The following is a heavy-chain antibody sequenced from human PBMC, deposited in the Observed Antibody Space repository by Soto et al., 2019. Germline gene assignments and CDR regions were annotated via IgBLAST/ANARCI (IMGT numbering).Heavy chain of an antibody. J-gene: IGHJ6*02. D-gene: IGHD2-15*01. CDR1: GFPFSTFS. CDR3: ARLVWCGGGTCFSDYYYYGMEV. Sequence: EKRLVESGGGLVKPGGSLRLSCAASGFPFSTFSMNWVRQAPGKGLEWVSSITIGSSYINYADSVKGRFAISRDYAQKSLYLQINNQISDDTAVYYCARLVWCGGGTCFSDYYYYGMEVWGQGTTVTVSS. V-gene: IGHV3-21*04. CDR2: ITIGSSYI.